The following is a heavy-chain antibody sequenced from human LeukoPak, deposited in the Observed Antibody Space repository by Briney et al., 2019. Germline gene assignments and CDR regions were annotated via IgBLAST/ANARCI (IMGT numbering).Heavy chain of an antibody. J-gene: IGHJ4*02. V-gene: IGHV3-30-3*01. D-gene: IGHD6-13*01. CDR3: ARTGVPAIAAAGPYYFDY. Sequence: PGRSLRLSCAASGFTFSSYAMHWVRQAPGKGLEWVAVISYDGSNKYYADSVKGRFTISRDNSKNTLYLQMNSLRAEDTAVYYCARTGVPAIAAAGPYYFDYWGQGTLVTVSS. CDR1: GFTFSSYA. CDR2: ISYDGSNK.